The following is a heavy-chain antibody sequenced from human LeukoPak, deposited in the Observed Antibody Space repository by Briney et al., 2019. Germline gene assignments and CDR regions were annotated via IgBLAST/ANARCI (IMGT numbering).Heavy chain of an antibody. D-gene: IGHD3-10*01. CDR2: ISGSGGST. CDR3: AKTGWGTMVRGVPIDDY. CDR1: GFTFISYA. J-gene: IGHJ4*02. Sequence: GGSLRLSCAASGFTFISYAMNWVRQAPGKGLEWVSGISGSGGSTYYADSVKGRFTISRDNSKNTLYLQMNSLRAEDTAVYYCAKTGWGTMVRGVPIDDYWGQGTLVTVSS. V-gene: IGHV3-23*01.